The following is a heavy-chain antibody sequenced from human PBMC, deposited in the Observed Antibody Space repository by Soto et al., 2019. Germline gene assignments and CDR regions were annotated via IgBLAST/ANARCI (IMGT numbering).Heavy chain of an antibody. CDR3: ARPMRGDRSTSIAFDI. Sequence: QVQLQESGPGLVKPSETLSLTCTVSGGSISSYYWSWIRQPPGKGLEWIGYIYYSGSTNYNPSLKSRVTISVDTSKNQLSLKLSSVTAADTAVYYCARPMRGDRSTSIAFDIWGQGTMVTVSS. V-gene: IGHV4-59*08. CDR1: GGSISSYY. D-gene: IGHD2-2*01. CDR2: IYYSGST. J-gene: IGHJ3*02.